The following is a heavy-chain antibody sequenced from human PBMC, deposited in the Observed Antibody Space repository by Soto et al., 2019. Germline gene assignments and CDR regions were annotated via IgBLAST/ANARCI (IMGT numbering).Heavy chain of an antibody. CDR2: ISYDGFDQ. Sequence: QVQMVESGGGVVQPGRSLRLSCAASGYSFSSYPLNWVRQAPGKGLGWVAVISYDGFDQYYADAVQGRFTISRDNSKDVLYLQMSSLRPEDTAIYYCARGGGRNFAYYHYPLDVWGQGTTVTVSS. D-gene: IGHD1-26*01. V-gene: IGHV3-30-3*01. J-gene: IGHJ6*02. CDR1: GYSFSSYP. CDR3: ARGGGRNFAYYHYPLDV.